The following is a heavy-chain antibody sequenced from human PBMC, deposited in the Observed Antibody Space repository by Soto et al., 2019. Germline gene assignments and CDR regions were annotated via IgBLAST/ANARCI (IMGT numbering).Heavy chain of an antibody. J-gene: IGHJ4*02. V-gene: IGHV3-48*02. CDR3: ARQVYTVVTPMDF. CDR2: ISGARAYI. CDR1: GFTFSAYS. D-gene: IGHD2-21*02. Sequence: EVQLLESGGGLVQPGGSLRLSCVASGFTFSAYSMNWVRQAPGKGLEWLLYISGARAYIYYADSVRGRFTISRDNAENSLYLQMDNLRDEDTALYYCARQVYTVVTPMDFWGQGTLVTVSS.